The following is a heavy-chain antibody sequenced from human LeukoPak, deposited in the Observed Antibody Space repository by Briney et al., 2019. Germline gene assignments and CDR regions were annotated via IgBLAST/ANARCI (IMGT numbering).Heavy chain of an antibody. D-gene: IGHD3-3*01. V-gene: IGHV3-21*01. CDR3: ARVLFGYYGVDV. Sequence: GGSLRLSCAASGFTFSTYSMNWVRPAPGKGLEWVSSISGSSDYIFYADSVKGRFTMSRDNAKKSLYLQMNSLRAEDTAVYYCARVLFGYYGVDVWGQGTTVTVSS. CDR1: GFTFSTYS. J-gene: IGHJ6*02. CDR2: ISGSSDYI.